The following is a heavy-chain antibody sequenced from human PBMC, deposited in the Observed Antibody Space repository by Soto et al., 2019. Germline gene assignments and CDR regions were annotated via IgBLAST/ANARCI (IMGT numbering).Heavy chain of an antibody. D-gene: IGHD4-17*01. V-gene: IGHV4-31*03. CDR2: IYYSGST. CDR1: GGSISSGGYY. J-gene: IGHJ4*02. Sequence: SETLSLTCTVSGGSISSGGYYWSWIRQHPGKGLEWIGYIYYSGSTYYNPSLKSRVTISVDTSKNQFSLKLSSVTAADTAVYYCARVPGYGDYMWVFDYWGQGTPVTVSS. CDR3: ARVPGYGDYMWVFDY.